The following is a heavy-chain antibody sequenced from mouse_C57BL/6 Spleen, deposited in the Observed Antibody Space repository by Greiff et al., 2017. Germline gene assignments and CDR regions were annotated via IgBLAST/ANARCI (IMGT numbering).Heavy chain of an antibody. CDR1: GYTFTSYW. Sequence: QVQLQQPGAELVRPGSSVKLSCKASGYTFTSYWMHWVKQRPIQGLEWIGNINPSDSGTHYNQKFKDKATLTVDKSSSTAYMQLSSLTSEDSAVYYCGRGTAHATGAYYFDYWGQGTTLTVSS. CDR3: GRGTAHATGAYYFDY. V-gene: IGHV1-52*01. D-gene: IGHD3-2*02. CDR2: INPSDSGT. J-gene: IGHJ2*01.